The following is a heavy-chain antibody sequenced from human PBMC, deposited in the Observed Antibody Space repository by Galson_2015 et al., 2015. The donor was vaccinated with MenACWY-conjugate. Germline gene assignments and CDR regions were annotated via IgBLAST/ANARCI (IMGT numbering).Heavy chain of an antibody. CDR1: GFTFSSYW. J-gene: IGHJ2*01. CDR2: INTDESLT. CDR3: ARELRNYWYFDL. Sequence: SLRLSCAASGFTFSSYWMHWVRQAPGKGLVWVSRINTDESLTTYADSVKGRFTISRDNVKNTLYLQMNSLRAEDTAVYYCARELRNYWYFDLWCRGTLVSVSS. V-gene: IGHV3-74*03.